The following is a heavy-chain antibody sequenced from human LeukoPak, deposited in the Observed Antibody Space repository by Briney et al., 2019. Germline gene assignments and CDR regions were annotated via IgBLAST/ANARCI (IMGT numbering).Heavy chain of an antibody. V-gene: IGHV3-23*01. J-gene: IGHJ4*02. CDR1: GFTFGDYA. CDR2: ISGSGDST. Sequence: GGSLRLSCTHSGFTFGDYAMSWFRQAPGKGLEWVSGISGSGDSTNYADSVKGRFTISRDNSRNTLILQMNSLRAEDTAVYYCATALAIAGRVFDYWGQGTLVTVSS. D-gene: IGHD6-13*01. CDR3: ATALAIAGRVFDY.